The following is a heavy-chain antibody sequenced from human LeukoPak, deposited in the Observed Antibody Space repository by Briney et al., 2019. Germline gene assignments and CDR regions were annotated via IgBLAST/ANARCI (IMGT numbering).Heavy chain of an antibody. J-gene: IGHJ4*02. CDR3: ALGRYCSGGSCLSD. D-gene: IGHD2-15*01. CDR1: GFTFSSYG. CDR2: IWYDGSNK. Sequence: GRSLRLSCAASGFTFSSYGMHWVRQAPGKGLEWVAVIWYDGSNKYYADSVKGRFTISRDNAKNSLYLQMNSLRAEDTAVYYCALGRYCSGGSCLSDWGQGTLVTVSS. V-gene: IGHV3-33*03.